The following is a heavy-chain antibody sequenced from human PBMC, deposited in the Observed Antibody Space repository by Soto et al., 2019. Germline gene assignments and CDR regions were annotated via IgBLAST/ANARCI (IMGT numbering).Heavy chain of an antibody. CDR2: ISYDGSNK. Sequence: PGGSLRLSCAASGFTFSSYGMHWVRQAPGKGLEWVAVISYDGSNKYYADSVKGRFTISRDNSKNTLYLQMNSLRAEDTAVYYCAREKYTTGYYYFDYWGQGTPVTVSS. D-gene: IGHD6-19*01. J-gene: IGHJ4*02. CDR3: AREKYTTGYYYFDY. CDR1: GFTFSSYG. V-gene: IGHV3-30*03.